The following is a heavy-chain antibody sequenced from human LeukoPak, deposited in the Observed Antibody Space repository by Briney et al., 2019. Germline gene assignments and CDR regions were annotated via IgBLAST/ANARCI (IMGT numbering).Heavy chain of an antibody. V-gene: IGHV4-59*01. Sequence: PSETLSLTCTVSGGSISSYHWSWIRQPPGKGLEWMGYMYYSGSTNYNPSLKSRVTISVDTSKNQFSLKLSSVTAADTAVYYCARAGQGDFWSGLRYFDYWGQGTLVTVSS. CDR3: ARAGQGDFWSGLRYFDY. J-gene: IGHJ4*02. CDR2: MYYSGST. D-gene: IGHD3-3*01. CDR1: GGSISSYH.